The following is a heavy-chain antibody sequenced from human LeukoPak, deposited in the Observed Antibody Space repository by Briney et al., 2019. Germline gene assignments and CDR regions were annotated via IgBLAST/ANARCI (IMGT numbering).Heavy chain of an antibody. J-gene: IGHJ5*02. CDR1: GYTYTGSY. D-gene: IGHD2-2*01. CDR3: ARSVVVVVVPAAMPPLHFDP. CDR2: INPNSGGT. Sequence: GASVKLSCKASGYTYTGSYMHWVREAPGQGLEWMGRINPNSGGTNYAQKFKGRVTMTRDTSISTAYLELSRLRSDDTAVYYCARSVVVVVVPAAMPPLHFDPWGQGTLVTVSS. V-gene: IGHV1-2*06.